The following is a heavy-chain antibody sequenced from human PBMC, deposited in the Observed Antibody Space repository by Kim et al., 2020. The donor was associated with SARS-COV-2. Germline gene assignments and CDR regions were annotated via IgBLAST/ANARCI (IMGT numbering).Heavy chain of an antibody. CDR3: AKESFLINYYDSSGYIY. J-gene: IGHJ4*02. D-gene: IGHD3-22*01. CDR1: GFTFSSYA. CDR2: ISGSGGST. Sequence: GGSLRLSCAASGFTFSSYAMSWVRQAPGKGLEWVSAISGSGGSTYYADSVKGRFTISRDNSKNTLYLQMNSLRAEDTAVYYCAKESFLINYYDSSGYIYWGQGTLVTVSS. V-gene: IGHV3-23*01.